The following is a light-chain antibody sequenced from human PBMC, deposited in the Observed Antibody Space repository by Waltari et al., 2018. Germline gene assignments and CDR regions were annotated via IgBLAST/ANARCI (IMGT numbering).Light chain of an antibody. J-gene: IGKJ2*01. CDR1: QNIYTW. V-gene: IGKV1-5*03. CDR2: EAS. Sequence: DIQMTQSPSILSASIGDRVTITCRASQNIYTWLAWYHQKPGRAPNLLIYEASNLESGFPSRFSGSGSGTEFTLTINSLQPDDFATYYCQQYDAYPYTFGQGAKLEIK. CDR3: QQYDAYPYT.